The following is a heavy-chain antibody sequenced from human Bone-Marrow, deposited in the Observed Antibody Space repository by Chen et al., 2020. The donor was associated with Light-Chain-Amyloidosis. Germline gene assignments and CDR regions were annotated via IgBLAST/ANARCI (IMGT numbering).Heavy chain of an antibody. Sequence: EVQLVESGGDLVQPGGSLRLSCAASGFTFSTYWMHWVRQAPGKGLVWVARMNSAGSGTSYADSVKGRFTISRDSSKNTVYLQMNSLRAEDTALYYCATEGRDPGYSYGYLNYWGQGTLVTVSS. V-gene: IGHV3-74*01. CDR1: GFTFSTYW. CDR3: ATEGRDPGYSYGYLNY. CDR2: MNSAGSGT. J-gene: IGHJ4*02. D-gene: IGHD5-18*01.